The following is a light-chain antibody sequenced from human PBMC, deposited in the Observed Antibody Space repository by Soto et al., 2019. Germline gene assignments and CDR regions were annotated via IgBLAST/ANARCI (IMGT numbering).Light chain of an antibody. V-gene: IGLV2-14*03. CDR3: CAYTARTTLSWV. CDR1: SSDIGGYNH. J-gene: IGLJ3*02. CDR2: DVD. Sequence: QSALTQPTSVSGSPGQSITISCTGVSSDIGGYNHVSWYQQHPGKVPRLIIYDVDNRPLGASNRSSGSQYGNMASLTISGLQAEDEADYYCCAYTARTTLSWVFGGGTKLTVL.